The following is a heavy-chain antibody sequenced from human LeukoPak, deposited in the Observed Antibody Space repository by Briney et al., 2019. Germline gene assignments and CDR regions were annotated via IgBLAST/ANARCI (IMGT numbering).Heavy chain of an antibody. CDR2: IIESGGGT. V-gene: IGHV3-23*01. CDR3: VKDYKLREARSFDL. J-gene: IGHJ2*01. Sequence: PGGSLRLSCAASGFTFSSHAMSWVRQAPGKGPEWVSGIIESGGGTHYADSVKGQFTIFRDNSKNMVYLQMNSLRVEDTAIYYCVKDYKLREARSFDLWGRGTLVTVSS. D-gene: IGHD3-10*01. CDR1: GFTFSSHA.